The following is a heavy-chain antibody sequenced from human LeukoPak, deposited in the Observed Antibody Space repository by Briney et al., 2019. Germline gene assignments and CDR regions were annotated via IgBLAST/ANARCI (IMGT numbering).Heavy chain of an antibody. CDR3: ASKDHPAVTH. CDR2: INHSGST. CDR1: GGSFSGYY. V-gene: IGHV4-34*01. J-gene: IGHJ6*02. D-gene: IGHD4-11*01. Sequence: SETLSLTCAVYGGSFSGYYWSWIRQPPGKGLEWIGEINHSGSTNYNPSLKSRVTISVDTSKNQFSLKLSSVTAADTAAYYCASKDHPAVTHWGQGTTVTVSS.